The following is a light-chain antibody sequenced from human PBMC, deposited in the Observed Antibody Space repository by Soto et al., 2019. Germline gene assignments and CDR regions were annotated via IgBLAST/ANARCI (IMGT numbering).Light chain of an antibody. CDR1: RSDVGGYNY. CDR3: SSFAGNNNLV. Sequence: QSALTQPPSAYGSPGQSVTISCTGTRSDVGGYNYVSWYQQHPGKAPKLMISEVSKRPSGVPDRFSGSKSGNTASLTVSGLQAEDEADYYCSSFAGNNNLVFGGGTKRTVL. V-gene: IGLV2-8*01. CDR2: EVS. J-gene: IGLJ2*01.